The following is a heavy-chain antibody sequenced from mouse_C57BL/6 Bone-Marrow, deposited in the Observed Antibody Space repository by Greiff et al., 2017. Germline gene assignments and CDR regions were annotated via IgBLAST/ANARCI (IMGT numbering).Heavy chain of an antibody. D-gene: IGHD2-4*01. CDR3: TTEEDYDGRAY. CDR1: GFNIKDDY. J-gene: IGHJ3*01. Sequence: EVQLQQSGAELVRPGASVKLSCTASGFNIKDDYMHWVKQRPEQGLEWIGWIDPENGDTEYASKFQGKATITADKSSNTAYLQLRSLPSEDTSVYYCTTEEDYDGRAYRGRVTLVTVSA. CDR2: IDPENGDT. V-gene: IGHV14-4*01.